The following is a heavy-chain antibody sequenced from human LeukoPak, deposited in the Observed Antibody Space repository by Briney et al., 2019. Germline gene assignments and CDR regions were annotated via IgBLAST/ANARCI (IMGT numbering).Heavy chain of an antibody. J-gene: IGHJ5*02. CDR2: VHPNGGNT. V-gene: IGHV1-8*01. CDR1: GYTFTIYD. D-gene: IGHD1-14*01. CDR3: ARGPRNDP. Sequence: GASVTVSFTSSGYTFTIYDINLVRQAAGQGLEWMGWVHPNGGNTAYAQKFQRRVTMTRDTSISTAYMELSGLTSDDTAVYFCARGPRNDPWGKGTLVTVSS.